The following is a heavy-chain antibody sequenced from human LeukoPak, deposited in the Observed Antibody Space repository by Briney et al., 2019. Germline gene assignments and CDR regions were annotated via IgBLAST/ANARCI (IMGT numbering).Heavy chain of an antibody. CDR2: INAGNGNT. J-gene: IGHJ4*02. D-gene: IGHD3-10*01. Sequence: ASVKVSCKASGYTFTSYAMHWVRQAPGQRLEWMGWINAGNGNTKYSQKFQGRVTITRDTSASTVYMELSSLRSEDTAVYYCARDRSTIRGVAYFDYWGQGTLVTVSS. CDR1: GYTFTSYA. CDR3: ARDRSTIRGVAYFDY. V-gene: IGHV1-3*01.